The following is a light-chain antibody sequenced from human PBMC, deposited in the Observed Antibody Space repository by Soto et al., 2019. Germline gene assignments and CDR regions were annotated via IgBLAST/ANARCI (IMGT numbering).Light chain of an antibody. J-gene: IGKJ2*01. CDR3: QQYESYPYT. CDR1: QSIQTW. Sequence: DIQMTQSPSTLSASVGDRVTISCRASQSIQTWLAWYQQRPGKAPNLLIFDASDLASGVSSRFSGSGSGAEFTLIISSLQAYDFATYYCQQYESYPYTFGRGTRLEIK. CDR2: DAS. V-gene: IGKV1-5*01.